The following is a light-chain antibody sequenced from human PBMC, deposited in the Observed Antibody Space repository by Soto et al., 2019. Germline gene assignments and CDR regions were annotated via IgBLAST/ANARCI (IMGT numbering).Light chain of an antibody. CDR3: QQYNNWPWT. Sequence: EIVMTQSPATLSLSPGERATLSCRASQSVSSDLAWYQHKPGQAPRLLIYGASTRATGTPAIFSGSGSVTEFTLTISSLQSEDFAVYYCQQYNNWPWTFGQGTRVEIQ. V-gene: IGKV3-15*01. J-gene: IGKJ1*01. CDR2: GAS. CDR1: QSVSSD.